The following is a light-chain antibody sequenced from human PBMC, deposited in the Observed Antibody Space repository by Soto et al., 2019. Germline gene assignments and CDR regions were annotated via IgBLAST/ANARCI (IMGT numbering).Light chain of an antibody. CDR2: AAS. CDR1: QGIGND. CDR3: LQDFHFPLS. Sequence: AIQMTQSPSSLSVSVGDRVTITCRASQGIGNDLAWYQQKPGKAPKLLIYAASTLQSGVPSRFSGNGSGTDFTLTISSLQPGDLASYYCLQDFHFPLSFGGGTKVEIK. J-gene: IGKJ4*01. V-gene: IGKV1-6*02.